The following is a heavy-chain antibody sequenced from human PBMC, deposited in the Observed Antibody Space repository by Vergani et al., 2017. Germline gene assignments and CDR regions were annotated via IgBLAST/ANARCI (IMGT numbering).Heavy chain of an antibody. CDR2: ISAGGEST. CDR1: GFIFSDYG. J-gene: IGHJ4*02. CDR3: AKKWLTNEEVDS. Sequence: EVQLLESGGGLVQPGRSLRLSCAGSGFIFSDYGTTWVRQAPGRGLEWVSAISAGGESTFYADSVKGRFIISRDNSKNTVYLQMKSLRAEDTAVYYCAKKWLTNEEVDSWGQGTLVTVSS. D-gene: IGHD5-12*01. V-gene: IGHV3-23*01.